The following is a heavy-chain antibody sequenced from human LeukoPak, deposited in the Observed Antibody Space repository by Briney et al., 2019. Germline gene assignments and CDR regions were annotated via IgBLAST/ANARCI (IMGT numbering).Heavy chain of an antibody. J-gene: IGHJ4*02. CDR1: GFTVSTNY. CDR3: ARDARGSGSYYPLKY. V-gene: IGHV3-48*02. Sequence: GGSLRFSCAASGFTVSTNYMSWVRQAPGKGLEWVSYISSSSSTIYYADSVKGRFTISRDNAKNSLYLQMNSLRDEDTAVYYCARDARGSGSYYPLKYWGQGTLVTVSS. CDR2: ISSSSSTI. D-gene: IGHD3-10*01.